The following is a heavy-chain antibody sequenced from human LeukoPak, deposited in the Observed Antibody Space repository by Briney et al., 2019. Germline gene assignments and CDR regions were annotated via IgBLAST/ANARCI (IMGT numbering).Heavy chain of an antibody. D-gene: IGHD2-2*02. CDR3: ARVRDIPGGMDV. V-gene: IGHV3-72*01. Sequence: PGGSLRLSCAASGFTFSDHYMDWVRQAPGKGLEWVARIRKKPNSYTTEYAASVKGRFTISRDDSKNSLYLQMNSLKTEDTAVYYCARVRDIPGGMDVWGQGTTVTVSS. CDR2: IRKKPNSYTT. J-gene: IGHJ6*02. CDR1: GFTFSDHY.